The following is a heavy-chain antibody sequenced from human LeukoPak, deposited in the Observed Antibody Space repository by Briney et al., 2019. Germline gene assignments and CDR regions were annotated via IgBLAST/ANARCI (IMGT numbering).Heavy chain of an antibody. D-gene: IGHD3-10*01. CDR3: AKGGYYYGSGSYYTDY. CDR1: GFTFSSYG. CDR2: ISGSGGST. V-gene: IGHV3-23*01. J-gene: IGHJ4*02. Sequence: PGGTLRLSCAASGFTFSSYGMSWVRQAPGKGLEWVSAISGSGGSTYYADSVKGRFTISRDNSKNTLYLQMNSLRAEDTAVYYCAKGGYYYGSGSYYTDYWGQGTLVTVSS.